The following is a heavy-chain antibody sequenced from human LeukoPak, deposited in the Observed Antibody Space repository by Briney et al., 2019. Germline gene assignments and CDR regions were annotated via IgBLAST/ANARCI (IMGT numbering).Heavy chain of an antibody. CDR2: RHHSGST. CDR3: ARYLDYGGNSRVFQH. Sequence: PSETLSLTCSVSGGSIRSYYWSWIRQSPGKGLDWIGYRHHSGSTAYNPSLKSRVTISVDTSKNQFSLKLSSVTAADTAVYYCARYLDYGGNSRVFQHWGQGTLVTVSS. V-gene: IGHV4-59*12. CDR1: GGSIRSYY. D-gene: IGHD4-23*01. J-gene: IGHJ1*01.